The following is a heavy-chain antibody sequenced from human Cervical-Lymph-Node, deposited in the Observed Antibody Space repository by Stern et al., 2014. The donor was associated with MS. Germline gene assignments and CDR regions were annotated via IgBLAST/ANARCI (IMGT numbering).Heavy chain of an antibody. CDR2: IYYGGST. CDR1: GGSILTSY. Sequence: QVQLVQSGPGLVKPSETLSLICSVSGGSILTSYWTWIRQPPGKGLEYIGYIYYGGSTHYNPSLKSRVSFSVDTSKEQFSLKLNSVTAADTAVYYCARLAAAGPLDYWGQGTLVIVSS. V-gene: IGHV4-59*08. J-gene: IGHJ4*02. D-gene: IGHD6-13*01. CDR3: ARLAAAGPLDY.